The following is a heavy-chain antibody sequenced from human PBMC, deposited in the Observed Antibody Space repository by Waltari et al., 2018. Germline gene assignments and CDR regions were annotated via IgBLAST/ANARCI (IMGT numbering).Heavy chain of an antibody. CDR2: FGGRGVSA. Sequence: VPLLAPGGGLVAQGRSLRCTREGSRTNFRNTTIRLVSQAPGMGRELVSVFGGRGVSALYADSVKGRFTISRDNSKNTLYLEMNSLRAEDTALYFCVRDISIIAGSRSDNWFDPWGQGTLVTVSS. CDR3: VRDISIIAGSRSDNWFDP. V-gene: IGHV3-23*01. D-gene: IGHD3-3*02. CDR1: RTNFRNTT. J-gene: IGHJ5*02.